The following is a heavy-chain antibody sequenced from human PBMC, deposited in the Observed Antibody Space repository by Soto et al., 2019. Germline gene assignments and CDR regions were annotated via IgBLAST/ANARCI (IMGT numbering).Heavy chain of an antibody. CDR3: AKGGNEQNDC. CDR1: GFTVSSNY. Sequence: EVQLVESGGGLVQPGGSLRLSCAASGFTVSSNYMTSVRQAPGKGLEWVSVIYSGGGTYYADSVKGRFTISRDNSKNTLYLQMNGLRAEDTAVYYCAKGGNEQNDCWGQGTLVTVSS. CDR2: IYSGGGT. J-gene: IGHJ4*02. V-gene: IGHV3-66*01. D-gene: IGHD1-1*01.